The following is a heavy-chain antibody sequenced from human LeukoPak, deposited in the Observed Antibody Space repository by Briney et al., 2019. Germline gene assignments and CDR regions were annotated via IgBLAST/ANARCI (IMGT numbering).Heavy chain of an antibody. J-gene: IGHJ3*02. CDR3: ARVSLGRWELLYAFDI. CDR1: GFTFSSYW. Sequence: PGGSLRLSCSASGFTFSSYWMTWVRQAPGKGLEWVANIKQDGSEKYYVDSVKGRFTISRDNAKNSLYLQMNSLRAEDTAVYYCARVSLGRWELLYAFDIWGQGTMVTVSS. CDR2: IKQDGSEK. V-gene: IGHV3-7*01. D-gene: IGHD1-26*01.